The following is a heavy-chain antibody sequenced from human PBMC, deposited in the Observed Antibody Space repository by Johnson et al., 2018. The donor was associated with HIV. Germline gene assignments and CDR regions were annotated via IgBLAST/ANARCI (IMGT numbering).Heavy chain of an antibody. CDR3: APYRAFGAAPTWAFDF. CDR1: GFTFSNYW. J-gene: IGHJ3*01. D-gene: IGHD3-3*01. CDR2: IYSGGST. V-gene: IGHV3-66*01. Sequence: VQLVESGGGVVQPGRSLRLSCAASGFTFSNYWMSWVRQAPGKGLEWVSVIYSGGSTYYADSVKGRCTSSRYNSKNTLYLQMNSLKAEDTAMDYCAPYRAFGAAPTWAFDFWGQGTMVTVSS.